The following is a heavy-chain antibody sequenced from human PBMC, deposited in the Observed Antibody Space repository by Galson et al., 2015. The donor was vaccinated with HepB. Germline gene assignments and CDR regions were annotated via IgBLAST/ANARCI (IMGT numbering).Heavy chain of an antibody. V-gene: IGHV1-58*01. Sequence: SVKVSCKASGFTFTSSAVQWVRQARGQRLEWIGWIVVGSGNTNYAQKFQERVTITRDMSTSTAYMELSSLRSEDTAVYYCAVGYSSGNWYFDLWGRGTLVTVSS. CDR3: AVGYSSGNWYFDL. J-gene: IGHJ2*01. CDR1: GFTFTSSA. CDR2: IVVGSGNT. D-gene: IGHD6-19*01.